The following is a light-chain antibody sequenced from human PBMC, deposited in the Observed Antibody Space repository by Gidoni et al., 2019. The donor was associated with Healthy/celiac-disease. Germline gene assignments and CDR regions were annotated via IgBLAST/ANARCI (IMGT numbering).Light chain of an antibody. V-gene: IGKV3-20*01. CDR1: QSVSSSY. CDR3: QQYGSSPLT. Sequence: EIVLTQSPGTLSLSPGERATLSCRAIQSVSSSYLAWYQQKPGQAPRLLIYGASSRATGIPDRFSGSGYGTDFTLTISRLEPEDFAVDYCQQYGSSPLTFGPGTKVEIK. CDR2: GAS. J-gene: IGKJ3*01.